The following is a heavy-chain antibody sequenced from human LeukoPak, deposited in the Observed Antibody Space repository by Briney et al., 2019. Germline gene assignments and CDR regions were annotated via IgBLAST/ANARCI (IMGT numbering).Heavy chain of an antibody. CDR2: IYYTGST. CDR3: AMNYYDSSGYYY. J-gene: IGHJ4*02. Sequence: SETLSLTCTVSGGSISSANYYWSWIRQHPGKGLEWIAYIYYTGSTYYNPSLKSRVTISIDTSKDQFSLRLSSVTAADTAVYYCAMNYYDSSGYYYWGQGTLVTVSS. D-gene: IGHD3-22*01. CDR1: GGSISSANYY. V-gene: IGHV4-31*03.